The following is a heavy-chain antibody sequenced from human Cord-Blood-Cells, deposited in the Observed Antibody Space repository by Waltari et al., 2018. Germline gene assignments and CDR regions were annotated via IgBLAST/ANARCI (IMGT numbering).Heavy chain of an antibody. CDR2: INHSGST. CDR3: ARGRPGYSSSWRNDYYGMDV. CDR1: GGSFSGYY. D-gene: IGHD6-13*01. Sequence: QVQLQQWGAGLLKPSATLSLTCAVYGGSFSGYYWSWIRQPPGTGLEWIGEINHSGSTNYNPSLKSRVTISVDTSKNQFSLKLSSVTAADTAVYYCARGRPGYSSSWRNDYYGMDVWGQGTTVTVSS. V-gene: IGHV4-34*01. J-gene: IGHJ6*02.